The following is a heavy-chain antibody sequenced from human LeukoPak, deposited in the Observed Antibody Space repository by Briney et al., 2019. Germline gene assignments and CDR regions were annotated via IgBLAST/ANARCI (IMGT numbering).Heavy chain of an antibody. J-gene: IGHJ4*02. CDR1: GFTFSSSA. CDR2: ISNNGGYT. Sequence: PGGSLRLSCAASGFTFSSSAMSWVRQAPGKGLEWVSAISNNGGYTYYADSVQGRFTISRDNSKSTLCLQMNSLRAEDTAVYYCARGDIDYWGQGTLVTVSS. V-gene: IGHV3-23*01. CDR3: ARGDIDY.